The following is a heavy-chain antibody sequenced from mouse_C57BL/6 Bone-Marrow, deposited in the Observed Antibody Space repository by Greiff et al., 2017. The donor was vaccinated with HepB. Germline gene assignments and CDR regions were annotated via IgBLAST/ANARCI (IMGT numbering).Heavy chain of an antibody. CDR1: GYTFTDYN. CDR3: ARGGDDYGSAY. J-gene: IGHJ3*01. V-gene: IGHV1-18*01. D-gene: IGHD2-4*01. Sequence: VQLQQSGPELVKPGASVKIPCKASGYTFTDYNMDWVKQSHGKSLEWIGDINPNNGGTIYNQKFKGKATLTVDKSSSTAYMELRSLTSEDTAVYYCARGGDDYGSAYWGQGTLVTVSA. CDR2: INPNNGGT.